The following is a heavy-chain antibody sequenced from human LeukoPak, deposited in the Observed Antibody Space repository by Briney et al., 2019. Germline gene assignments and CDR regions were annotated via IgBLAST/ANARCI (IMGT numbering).Heavy chain of an antibody. CDR3: ARGADGYNPY. CDR1: GYIFTGYY. J-gene: IGHJ4*02. Sequence: RASVKVSCKASGYIFTGYYLHWVRQAPGQGLEWMGWINPNSGGTNNAQTFQGRVTMTRDTSISTAYLELSRLGSDDTAVYYCARGADGYNPYWGQGTLVTVSS. CDR2: INPNSGGT. D-gene: IGHD5-24*01. V-gene: IGHV1-2*02.